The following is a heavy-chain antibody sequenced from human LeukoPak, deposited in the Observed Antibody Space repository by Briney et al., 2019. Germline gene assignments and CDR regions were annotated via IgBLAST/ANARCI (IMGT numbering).Heavy chain of an antibody. Sequence: GGSLRLSCAASGFTFDDYAMHWVRQAPGKGLEWVSGISWNSGSIGYADSVKGRFTISRDNAKNSLYLQMNSLRAEDTALYYCAKDIEYSSGWYGGSFDNWGQGTLVTVSS. CDR1: GFTFDDYA. J-gene: IGHJ4*02. CDR3: AKDIEYSSGWYGGSFDN. CDR2: ISWNSGSI. V-gene: IGHV3-9*01. D-gene: IGHD6-19*01.